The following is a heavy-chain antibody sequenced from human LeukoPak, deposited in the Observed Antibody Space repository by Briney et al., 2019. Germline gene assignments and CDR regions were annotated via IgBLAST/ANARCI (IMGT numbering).Heavy chain of an antibody. D-gene: IGHD3-10*01. Sequence: SETLSLTCTVSGGSISSNSYYWGWIRQPPGKGPEWIGSIYYSGSTYYNPSLKSRVTISVDTSKDQFSLKLSSVTAADTAVHYCARIPGRSMVRGAMRAFDIWGQGTMVTVSP. CDR3: ARIPGRSMVRGAMRAFDI. CDR1: GGSISSNSYY. CDR2: IYYSGST. J-gene: IGHJ3*02. V-gene: IGHV4-39*07.